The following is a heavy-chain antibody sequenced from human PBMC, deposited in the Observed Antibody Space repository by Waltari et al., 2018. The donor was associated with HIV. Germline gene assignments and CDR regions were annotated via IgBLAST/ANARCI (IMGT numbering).Heavy chain of an antibody. Sequence: QVRLVQSGDEVRKSGSSVKISCEAFGVTSNTFTVNCVRQAPGEGLEWGGRLRWRGRSLPIVGGPAYSQRLRGRVTLSADTATNTAFLQLSILRSDDTAVYYWATPVTKGTWFASWGKGSQIIVSS. CDR1: GVTSNTFT. J-gene: IGHJ5*01. CDR2: SLPIVGGP. CDR3: ATPVTKGTWFAS. V-gene: IGHV1-69*02. D-gene: IGHD3-10*01.